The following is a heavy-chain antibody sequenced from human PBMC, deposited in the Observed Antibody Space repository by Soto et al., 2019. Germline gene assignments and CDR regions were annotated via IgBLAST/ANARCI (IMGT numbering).Heavy chain of an antibody. D-gene: IGHD3-22*01. CDR3: ATYDSSGNFDY. CDR1: GGSILSYY. CDR2: IYYSGST. Sequence: SETLSLTCTVSGGSILSYYWSWIRQPPGKELECIGYIYYSGSTTYNPSLKSRVTISVDTSKNQFSLKLTSVTAADTAVYYCATYDSSGNFDYWGQGTLVTVSS. J-gene: IGHJ4*02. V-gene: IGHV4-59*01.